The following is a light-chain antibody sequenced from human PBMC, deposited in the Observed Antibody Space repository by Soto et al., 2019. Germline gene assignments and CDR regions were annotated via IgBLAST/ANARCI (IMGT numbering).Light chain of an antibody. J-gene: IGLJ2*01. CDR1: SGHSSYA. Sequence: QLVLTQSPSASASLGASVKLTCTLSSGHSSYAIAWHQQQPEKGTRYLMKLNSDGSHSKGDGIPDRFSGSSSGAERYLTISSLQSDDAADYYCQTWGTGILVFGGGTKLTVL. V-gene: IGLV4-69*01. CDR2: LNSDGSH. CDR3: QTWGTGILV.